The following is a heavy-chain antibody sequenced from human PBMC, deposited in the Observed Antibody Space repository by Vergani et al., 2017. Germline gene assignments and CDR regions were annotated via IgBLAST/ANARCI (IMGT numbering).Heavy chain of an antibody. CDR2: VNHGGST. D-gene: IGHD3-16*02. CDR1: GFPFSGSY. V-gene: IGHV4-34*01. Sequence: VQLVESGGGLLKPGESLRLSCAVSGFPFSGSYMTWIRQAPGMGLEWIGEVNHGGSTNYNPSLKSRVSISVDTSKNQFSLQLTSVTAADSALYFCASIARAPTRRNPPPDYWGQGILVTVSS. J-gene: IGHJ4*02. CDR3: ASIARAPTRRNPPPDY.